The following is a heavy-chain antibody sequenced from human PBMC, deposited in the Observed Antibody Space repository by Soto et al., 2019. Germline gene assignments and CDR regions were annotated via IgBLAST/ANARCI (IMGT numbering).Heavy chain of an antibody. Sequence: EVQLLESGGGLVQPGGSLRLSCAASGFSFSTFEMSWVRQAPGRGLEWVSCISDDGSRTYYADAVKGRFTISRDNSKHTLYLQMNSLTAEDTAVYACVKGGWLDFWGQGTLVTVSS. D-gene: IGHD3-16*01. V-gene: IGHV3-23*01. CDR1: GFSFSTFE. CDR3: VKGGWLDF. J-gene: IGHJ5*01. CDR2: ISDDGSRT.